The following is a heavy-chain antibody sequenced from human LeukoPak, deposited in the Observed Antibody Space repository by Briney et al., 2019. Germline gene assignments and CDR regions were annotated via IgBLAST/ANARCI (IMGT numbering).Heavy chain of an antibody. J-gene: IGHJ4*02. CDR2: ISSSSSYI. Sequence: GGSLRLSRAASGFTFSSYSMNWVRQAPGKGLEWVSSISSSSSYIYYADSVKGRFTISRDNAKNSLYLQMNSLRAEDTAVYYCARSRGYGELTIDYWGQGTLVTVSS. V-gene: IGHV3-21*01. CDR1: GFTFSSYS. CDR3: ARSRGYGELTIDY. D-gene: IGHD4-17*01.